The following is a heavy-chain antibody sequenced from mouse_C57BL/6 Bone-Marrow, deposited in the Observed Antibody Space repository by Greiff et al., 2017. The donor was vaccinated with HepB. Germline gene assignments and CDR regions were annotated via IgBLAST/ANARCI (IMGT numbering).Heavy chain of an antibody. CDR1: GYTFTDYE. J-gene: IGHJ3*01. D-gene: IGHD2-3*01. CDR3: TRSDDGYYRYWFAY. Sequence: VQLQQSGAELVRPGASVTLSCKASGYTFTDYEMHWVKQTPVHGLEWIGAIDPETGGTAYNQKFKGKAILTADKSSSTAYMELRSLTSEDSAVYYCTRSDDGYYRYWFAYWCQGTLVTVSA. CDR2: IDPETGGT. V-gene: IGHV1-15*01.